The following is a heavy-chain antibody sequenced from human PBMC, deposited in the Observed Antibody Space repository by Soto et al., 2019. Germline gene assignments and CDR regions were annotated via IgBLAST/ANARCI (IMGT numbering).Heavy chain of an antibody. CDR3: ARGLSPGGGAFDY. Sequence: ASVNVSCKSSGYTFTRYYIHWVRQAPGQGLEWMGIINPSGGSTSYAQKFQGRVTMTRDTSTSTVYMELSSLRSEDTAVYYCARGLSPGGGAFDYWGQGTLVTVSS. J-gene: IGHJ4*02. D-gene: IGHD3-16*01. CDR1: GYTFTRYY. CDR2: INPSGGST. V-gene: IGHV1-46*01.